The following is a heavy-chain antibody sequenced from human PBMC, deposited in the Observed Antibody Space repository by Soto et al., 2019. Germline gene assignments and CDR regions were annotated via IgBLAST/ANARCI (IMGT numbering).Heavy chain of an antibody. D-gene: IGHD1-26*01. V-gene: IGHV1-69*01. J-gene: IGHJ6*02. CDR1: GGTFSSYA. Sequence: QVQLVQSGAEVEKPGSSVKVSCKASGGTFSSYAISWVRQAPGQGLEWMGGSIPIFGTANYAQKFQGRVTITADESTSTDYMELSSLRSEDTAVYYCARDPGVGQLSLYCMDVWGQGTTVTVSS. CDR2: SIPIFGTA. CDR3: ARDPGVGQLSLYCMDV.